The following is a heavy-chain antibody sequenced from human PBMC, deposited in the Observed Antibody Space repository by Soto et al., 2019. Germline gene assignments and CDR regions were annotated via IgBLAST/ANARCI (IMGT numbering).Heavy chain of an antibody. J-gene: IGHJ5*02. CDR2: INHSGST. Sequence: SETLSLTCAVYGGSFSGYYWSWIRQPPGKGLEWIGEINHSGSTNYNPSLKSRVTISVDTSKNQFSLKLSSVTAADTVVYYCARASARRWGWFDPWGQGTLVT. V-gene: IGHV4-34*01. CDR3: ARASARRWGWFDP. CDR1: GGSFSGYY. D-gene: IGHD6-6*01.